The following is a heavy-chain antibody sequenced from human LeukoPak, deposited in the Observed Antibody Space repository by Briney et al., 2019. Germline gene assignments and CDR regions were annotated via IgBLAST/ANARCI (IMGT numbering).Heavy chain of an antibody. J-gene: IGHJ4*02. V-gene: IGHV3-7*04. D-gene: IGHD2-2*01. CDR1: GLNITKYW. CDR2: ISPDGSDI. CDR3: VRGSSSD. Sequence: VGSLRLSCAVSGLNITKYWMSWVRQAPGKRLEWVANISPDGSDIQCLDSVRDLFTVSRENARNSLYLKMNRLRVEHKAIYYCVRGSSSDWGQGSLVTVYS.